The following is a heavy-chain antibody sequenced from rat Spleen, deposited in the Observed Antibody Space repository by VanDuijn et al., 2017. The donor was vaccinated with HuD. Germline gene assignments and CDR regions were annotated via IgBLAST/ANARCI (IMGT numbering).Heavy chain of an antibody. V-gene: IGHV3-3*01. Sequence: EVQLQESGPGLVKPSQSLSLTCSVTGYSITSSYRWNWIRKFPGNKLEWMGYINSEGSTNYNPSLKSRISITRDTSKNQFFLQVNSVTTEDTATYYCARMPIAAISGDYWGQGVMVTVSS. J-gene: IGHJ2*01. D-gene: IGHD1-2*01. CDR1: GYSITSSYR. CDR2: INSEGST. CDR3: ARMPIAAISGDY.